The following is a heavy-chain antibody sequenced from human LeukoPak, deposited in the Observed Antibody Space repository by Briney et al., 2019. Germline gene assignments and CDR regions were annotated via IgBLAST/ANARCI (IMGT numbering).Heavy chain of an antibody. V-gene: IGHV3-74*01. CDR1: GFIFSSYW. CDR2: INGDGSST. J-gene: IGHJ3*02. CDR3: ARGGKRRGITLIVATSTPRDAFDI. Sequence: PGGSLRLSCAASGFIFSSYWMQWVRQALGKGLVWVSRINGDGSSTNYADSVKGRFTISRDNSKTTLYLQMNSLRAEDTAVYYCARGGKRRGITLIVATSTPRDAFDIWGQGTMVTVSS. D-gene: IGHD3-22*01.